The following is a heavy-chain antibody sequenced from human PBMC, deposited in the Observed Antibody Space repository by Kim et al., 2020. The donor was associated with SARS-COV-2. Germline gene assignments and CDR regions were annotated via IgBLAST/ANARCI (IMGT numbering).Heavy chain of an antibody. CDR3: ARGTSPHNFDY. V-gene: IGHV1-2*02. D-gene: IGHD2-2*01. Sequence: TNYARKFQGRVTMTRDTSISTAYMELSRLRSDDTAVYYCARGTSPHNFDYWGQGTLVTVSS. CDR2: T. J-gene: IGHJ4*02.